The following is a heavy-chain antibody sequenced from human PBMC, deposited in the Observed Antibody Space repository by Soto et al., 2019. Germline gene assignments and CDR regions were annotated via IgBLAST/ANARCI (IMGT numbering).Heavy chain of an antibody. CDR3: ARVSGDIVVVVAATPVNYLDY. J-gene: IGHJ4*02. CDR1: GYTFTSYD. V-gene: IGHV1-8*01. Sequence: ASVKVSCKASGYTFTSYDINWGRQATGQGLEWMGWMNPNSGNTGYAQKFQGRGTMTRNTSISTAYMELSSLRSEDTAVYYCARVSGDIVVVVAATPVNYLDYSGQRALVPVSS. CDR2: MNPNSGNT. D-gene: IGHD2-15*01.